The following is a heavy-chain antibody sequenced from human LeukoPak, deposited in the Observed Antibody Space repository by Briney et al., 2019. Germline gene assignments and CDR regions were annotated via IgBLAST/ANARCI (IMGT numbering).Heavy chain of an antibody. Sequence: SETLSLTCTVSGGSISSSSYYWGWIRQPPGKGLEWIGSIYYSGSTYYNPSLKSRVTISVDTSKNQFSLKLSSVTAADTAVYYCARLIAVAKPTHCDYWGQGTLVTVSS. CDR1: GGSISSSSYY. J-gene: IGHJ4*02. CDR2: IYYSGST. D-gene: IGHD6-19*01. CDR3: ARLIAVAKPTHCDY. V-gene: IGHV4-39*07.